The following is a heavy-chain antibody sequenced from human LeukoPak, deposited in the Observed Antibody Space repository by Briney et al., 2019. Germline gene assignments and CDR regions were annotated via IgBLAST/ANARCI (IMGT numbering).Heavy chain of an antibody. Sequence: SQTLSLTCTVSGDSISSGDYYWSWIRQHPGKGLEWIGYIFYSGSTYFNPSLKSRVTISVVTSKNLFSLKLSSVTAADTAVYYCARGPITIFGVVPPHFFDYWGQGTLVTVSS. CDR3: ARGPITIFGVVPPHFFDY. V-gene: IGHV4-31*03. D-gene: IGHD3-3*01. CDR2: IFYSGST. J-gene: IGHJ4*02. CDR1: GDSISSGDYY.